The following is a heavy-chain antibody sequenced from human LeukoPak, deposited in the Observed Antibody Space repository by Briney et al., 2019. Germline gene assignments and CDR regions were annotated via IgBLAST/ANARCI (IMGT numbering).Heavy chain of an antibody. Sequence: PGRSLRLSCAASGFTFDDYAMHWVRQAPGKGLEWVSGISWNSGSIGYADSVKGRFTISRDNAKNSLYLQMNSLRAEDTAFYYCAKDSKSYGSSAFDYWGRGTLVTVSS. D-gene: IGHD3-10*01. CDR3: AKDSKSYGSSAFDY. CDR1: GFTFDDYA. V-gene: IGHV3-9*01. J-gene: IGHJ4*02. CDR2: ISWNSGSI.